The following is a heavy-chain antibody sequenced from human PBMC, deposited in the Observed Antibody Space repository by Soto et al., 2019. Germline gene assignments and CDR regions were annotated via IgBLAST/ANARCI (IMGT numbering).Heavy chain of an antibody. Sequence: SQTLSLTCAISGDSVSTNSGAWNWIRQSPSRGLEWLGRTFYRSRWYSDYADSVKGRININSDTSKNQFSLQLSSVTPEDTAVYYCARAGSTMYRLHPHFDYWGQGTLVTVSS. J-gene: IGHJ4*02. V-gene: IGHV6-1*01. CDR2: TFYRSRWYS. CDR1: GDSVSTNSGA. D-gene: IGHD3-9*01. CDR3: ARAGSTMYRLHPHFDY.